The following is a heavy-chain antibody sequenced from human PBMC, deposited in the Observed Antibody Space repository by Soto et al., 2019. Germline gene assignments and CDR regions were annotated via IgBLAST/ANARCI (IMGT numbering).Heavy chain of an antibody. V-gene: IGHV3-11*06. CDR2: ISSSSSYT. CDR3: GRWPSVVGRLD. J-gene: IGHJ4*02. CDR1: GFTFSDYY. Sequence: QVQLVESGGGLVKTGGSLRLSCAASGFTFSDYYMSWIRQAPGKGLEWVSYISSSSSYTNYADAVKGRFTISRDNAKNSLYLQMHSRIAEETAVYYCGRWPSVVGRLDWGQGTLVTVSS. D-gene: IGHD2-15*01.